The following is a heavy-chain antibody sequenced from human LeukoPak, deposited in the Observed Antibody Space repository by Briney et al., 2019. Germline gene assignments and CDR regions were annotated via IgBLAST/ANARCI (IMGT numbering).Heavy chain of an antibody. CDR2: IRSKAYGGTT. Sequence: GGSLRLSCTASGFTFGDYAMSWFRQAPGKGLEWVGFIRSKAYGGTTEYAASVKGRFTISRDDSKSIAYLQMNSLKTEDTAVYYCTRKIDAYDSGSYPFDYWGQGTLVTVSS. D-gene: IGHD3-10*01. V-gene: IGHV3-49*03. J-gene: IGHJ4*02. CDR1: GFTFGDYA. CDR3: TRKIDAYDSGSYPFDY.